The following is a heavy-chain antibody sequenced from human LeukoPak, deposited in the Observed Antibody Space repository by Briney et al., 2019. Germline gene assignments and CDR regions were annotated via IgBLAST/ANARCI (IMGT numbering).Heavy chain of an antibody. CDR3: ARGAAASY. V-gene: IGHV4-59*01. Sequence: SETLSLTCTVSGGSISSYYWSWIRQPPGKGLEWIGYIYYSGSTNYNPSLKSRVTISVDTSKNQFSLKLSSVTAADTAVYYCARGAAASYWGQGTLVTVSS. CDR1: GGSISSYY. CDR2: IYYSGST. D-gene: IGHD6-25*01. J-gene: IGHJ4*02.